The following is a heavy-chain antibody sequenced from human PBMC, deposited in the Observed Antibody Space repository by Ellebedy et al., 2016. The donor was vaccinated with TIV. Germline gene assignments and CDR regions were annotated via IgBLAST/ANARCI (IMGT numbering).Heavy chain of an antibody. V-gene: IGHV1-8*01. D-gene: IGHD1-26*01. Sequence: ASVKVSXXASGYTFTSYDINWVRQATVQGLEWMGWMNPNSGNTGYAQKFQGRVTMTRNTSISTAYMELSSLRSEDTAVYYSARGSGERWELGEAFDIWGQGTMVTVSS. J-gene: IGHJ3*02. CDR2: MNPNSGNT. CDR3: ARGSGERWELGEAFDI. CDR1: GYTFTSYD.